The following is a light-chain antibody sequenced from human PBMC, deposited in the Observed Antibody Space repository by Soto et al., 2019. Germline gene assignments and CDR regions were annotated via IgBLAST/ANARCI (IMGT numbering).Light chain of an antibody. Sequence: DIQLTQSPSFLSASVGDRVTITCRASQGISSYLAWYQQQPGKAPKLLIYAASTLQSGVPSRFSGSGSGTEFTLTISSLQPEDFATYYSQQVNNPITFGHRSRLEI. CDR2: AAS. V-gene: IGKV1-9*01. J-gene: IGKJ5*01. CDR3: QQVNNPIT. CDR1: QGISSY.